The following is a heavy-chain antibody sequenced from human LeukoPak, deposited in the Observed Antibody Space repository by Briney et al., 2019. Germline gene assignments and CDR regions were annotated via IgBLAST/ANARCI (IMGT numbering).Heavy chain of an antibody. V-gene: IGHV1-8*01. CDR2: MNPNSGNT. J-gene: IGHJ6*03. CDR1: GYTFTSYD. CDR3: ARALREKYQLLYVLYYYYYMDV. D-gene: IGHD2-2*02. Sequence: GASVKVSCKASGYTFTSYDINWVRQATGQGLEWMGWMNPNSGNTGYAQKFQVRVTMTRNTSISTAYMELSSLRSEDTAVYYCARALREKYQLLYVLYYYYYMDVWGKGTTVTVSS.